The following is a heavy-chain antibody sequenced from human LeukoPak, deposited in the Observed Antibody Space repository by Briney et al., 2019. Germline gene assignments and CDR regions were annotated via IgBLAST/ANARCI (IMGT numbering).Heavy chain of an antibody. Sequence: GASVKVSCKASGYTFTSYDINWVRQAPGQGLEWMGWMNPNSGNTGYAQKFQGRVTMTRNTSISTAYMELSSLRSEDTAVYYCARRGATYYYYYMDVWGKGTTVTVSS. V-gene: IGHV1-8*01. CDR3: ARRGATYYYYYMDV. CDR1: GYTFTSYD. D-gene: IGHD1-26*01. J-gene: IGHJ6*03. CDR2: MNPNSGNT.